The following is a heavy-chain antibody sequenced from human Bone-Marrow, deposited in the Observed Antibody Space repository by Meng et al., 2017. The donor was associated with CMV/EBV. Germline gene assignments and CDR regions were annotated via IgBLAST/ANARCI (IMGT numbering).Heavy chain of an antibody. V-gene: IGHV4-38-2*02. CDR3: ARDFTTPSEVVPAANYYYYGMDV. J-gene: IGHJ6*02. Sequence: GSLRLSCTVSGYSISSGYYWGWIRQPPGKGLEWIGSIYHSGSTYYNPSLKSRVTISVDTFKNQFSLKLSSVTAADTAVYYCARDFTTPSEVVPAANYYYYGMDVWGQGTTVTVSS. CDR2: IYHSGST. D-gene: IGHD2-2*01. CDR1: GYSISSGYY.